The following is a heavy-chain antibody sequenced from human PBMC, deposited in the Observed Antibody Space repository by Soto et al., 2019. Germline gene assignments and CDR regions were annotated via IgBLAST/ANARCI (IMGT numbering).Heavy chain of an antibody. Sequence: PSETLSLTCAFSCGSIISSNWWSWVRQPPGKGLEWIGEIYHSGNTNYNPSLKSRVTISVDKSKNQFSLKLSSVTAADTAVYYCARGVTIFGVVIRNWFDPWGQGTLVTVSS. CDR3: ARGVTIFGVVIRNWFDP. CDR2: IYHSGNT. V-gene: IGHV4-4*02. D-gene: IGHD3-3*01. J-gene: IGHJ5*02. CDR1: CGSIISSNW.